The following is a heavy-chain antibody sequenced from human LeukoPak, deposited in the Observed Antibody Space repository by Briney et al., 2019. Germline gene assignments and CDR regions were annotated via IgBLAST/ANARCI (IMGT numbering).Heavy chain of an antibody. V-gene: IGHV3-21*01. D-gene: IGHD2-8*01. CDR3: ASNTFEQYANWFDP. CDR1: GFTFSSYS. Sequence: GGSLRLSCAASGFTFSSYSMNWVRQAPGKGLEWVSSISSSSSYIYYADSAKGRFTISRDNAKNSLYLQMNSLRAEDTAVYYCASNTFEQYANWFDPWGQGTLVTVSS. CDR2: ISSSSSYI. J-gene: IGHJ5*02.